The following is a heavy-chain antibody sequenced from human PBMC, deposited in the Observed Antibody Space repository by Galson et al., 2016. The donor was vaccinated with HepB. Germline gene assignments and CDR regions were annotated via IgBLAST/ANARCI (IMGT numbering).Heavy chain of an antibody. V-gene: IGHV3-7*03. CDR2: INQHGGEK. J-gene: IGHJ4*02. CDR3: ATSVVGPYTRMSDY. Sequence: SLRLSCAASGFTFSSSWMNWIRQAPGKGLEWVANINQHGGEKYYVDSVKGRFTISRDNTDNLMYLQMNSLRADDTAVYYCATSVVGPYTRMSDYWGQGTLVTVSS. D-gene: IGHD2-15*01. CDR1: GFTFSSSW.